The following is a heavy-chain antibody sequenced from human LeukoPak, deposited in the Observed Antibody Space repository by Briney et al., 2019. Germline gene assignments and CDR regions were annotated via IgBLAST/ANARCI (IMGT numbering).Heavy chain of an antibody. Sequence: SETLSLTCAVSGGSISSGGYSWSWIRQPPGKGLEWIGYIYHSGSTYYNPSLKSRVTISVDRSKNQFSLKLSSVTAADTAVYYCARASPNYYDSSGPIDYWGQGTLVTVSS. CDR3: ARASPNYYDSSGPIDY. D-gene: IGHD3-22*01. J-gene: IGHJ4*02. CDR2: IYHSGST. V-gene: IGHV4-30-2*01. CDR1: GGSISSGGYS.